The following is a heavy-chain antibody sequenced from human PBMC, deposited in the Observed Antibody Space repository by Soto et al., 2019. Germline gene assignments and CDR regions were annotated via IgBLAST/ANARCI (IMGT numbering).Heavy chain of an antibody. D-gene: IGHD6-13*01. CDR1: GSSISSYY. J-gene: IGHJ5*02. CDR2: IYYSGST. Sequence: PSETLSLTCTVSGSSISSYYWSWIRQPPGKGLEWIGYIYYSGSTNYNPSLKSRVTISVDTSKNQFSLKLSSVTAADTAVYYCARVWGAAAGANWFDPWGQGTLVTVSS. CDR3: ARVWGAAAGANWFDP. V-gene: IGHV4-59*01.